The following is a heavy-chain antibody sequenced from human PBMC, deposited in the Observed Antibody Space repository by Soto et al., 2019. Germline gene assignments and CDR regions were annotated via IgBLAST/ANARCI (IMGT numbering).Heavy chain of an antibody. V-gene: IGHV4-39*01. CDR3: AIQVGATTESAFDI. D-gene: IGHD1-26*01. CDR1: GGSISSSSYY. Sequence: SETLSLTXTVSGGSISSSSYYWGWIRQPPGKGLEWIGSIYYSGSTYYNPSLKSRVTISVDASKNQFSLKLSSVTAADTAVYYCAIQVGATTESAFDIWGQGTMVTVSS. J-gene: IGHJ3*02. CDR2: IYYSGST.